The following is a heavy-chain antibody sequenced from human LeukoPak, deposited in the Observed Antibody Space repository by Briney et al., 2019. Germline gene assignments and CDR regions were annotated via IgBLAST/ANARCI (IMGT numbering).Heavy chain of an antibody. CDR1: GFTFSSYW. J-gene: IGHJ6*03. Sequence: GGSLRLSCAASGFTFSSYWMSWVRQAPGKGLEWVANIKQDGSEKYYVDSVKGRFTISRDNSKNTLYLQMNSLRAEDTAVYYCAKNWGNYYYYYMDVWGKGTTVTVFS. CDR2: IKQDGSEK. D-gene: IGHD3-16*01. V-gene: IGHV3-7*03. CDR3: AKNWGNYYYYYMDV.